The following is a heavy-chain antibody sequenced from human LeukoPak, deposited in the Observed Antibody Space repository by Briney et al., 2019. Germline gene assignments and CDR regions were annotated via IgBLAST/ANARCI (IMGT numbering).Heavy chain of an antibody. D-gene: IGHD6-6*01. Sequence: PSETLSLTCAVYGGSFSGYYWSWIRQPPGKGLEWIGEINHSGSTNYNPSLKSRVTISVDTSKNQFSLKLSSVTAADTAVYYCALHNSSAPFDYWGQGTLVTVSS. CDR2: INHSGST. CDR3: ALHNSSAPFDY. V-gene: IGHV4-34*01. J-gene: IGHJ4*02. CDR1: GGSFSGYY.